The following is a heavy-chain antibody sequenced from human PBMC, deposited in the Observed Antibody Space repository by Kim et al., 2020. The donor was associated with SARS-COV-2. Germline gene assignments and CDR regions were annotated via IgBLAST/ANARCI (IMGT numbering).Heavy chain of an antibody. D-gene: IGHD3-10*01. Sequence: GGSLRLSCAASGFTFSRSGMHWVRQSPGKGLEWVAIIPYDGSNKYYADSVKGRFTISRDNSKTTLYLEMNSLRAEDTAVYYCARDSKDSRRFGLGYLDYWGQGTLVIVSS. CDR1: GFTFSRSG. J-gene: IGHJ4*02. CDR2: IPYDGSNK. CDR3: ARDSKDSRRFGLGYLDY. V-gene: IGHV3-33*05.